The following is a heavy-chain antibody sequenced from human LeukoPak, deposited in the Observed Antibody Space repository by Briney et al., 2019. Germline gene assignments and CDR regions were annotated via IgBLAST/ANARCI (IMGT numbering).Heavy chain of an antibody. V-gene: IGHV3-30-3*01. CDR1: GYTFISYA. J-gene: IGHJ5*02. Sequence: PGGSLRLSCAPPGYTFISYAMHSVRQAPAKGLERVAVISYDGSNKYYADSVKGRFTISRDNSKNTLYLQMNSLRAEDTAVYYCARDLWFGEPPGDFDPWGQGTLVTVSS. CDR3: ARDLWFGEPPGDFDP. CDR2: ISYDGSNK. D-gene: IGHD3-10*01.